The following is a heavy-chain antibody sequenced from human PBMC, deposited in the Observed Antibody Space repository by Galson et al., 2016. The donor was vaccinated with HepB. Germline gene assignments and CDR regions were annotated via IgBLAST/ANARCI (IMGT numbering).Heavy chain of an antibody. Sequence: PALVKPTQTLTLTCTFSGFSLSTSGMCVSWIRQPPGKALEWLALIDWDDDKYYSTSLKTRLTISRDTSKNQVVLTMTNMDPVDAGTYYCARTCYHHYGMDVWGQGPTVTVSS. CDR1: GFSLSTSGMC. CDR2: IDWDDDK. V-gene: IGHV2-70*13. CDR3: ARTCYHHYGMDV. J-gene: IGHJ6*02.